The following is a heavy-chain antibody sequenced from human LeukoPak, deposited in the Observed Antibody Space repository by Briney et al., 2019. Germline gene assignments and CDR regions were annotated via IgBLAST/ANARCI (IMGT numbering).Heavy chain of an antibody. CDR1: GGSVSRGSYY. CDR2: TYYSRSS. J-gene: IGHJ5*02. D-gene: IGHD2-2*02. CDR3: ASLYCSRTSCYMDP. Sequence: PSETLSLTCTVSGGSVSRGSYYWSWIRQPPGKGLEWIGYTYYSRSSNYNPSLKSRVTISLDTSKNQFSLNLKSVTAADTAVFYCASLYCSRTSCYMDPWGQGTLVIVSS. V-gene: IGHV4-61*01.